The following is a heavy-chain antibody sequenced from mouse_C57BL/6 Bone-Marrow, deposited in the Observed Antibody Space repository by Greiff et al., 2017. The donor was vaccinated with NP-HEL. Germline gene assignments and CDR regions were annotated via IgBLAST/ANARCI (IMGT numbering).Heavy chain of an antibody. J-gene: IGHJ2*01. Sequence: QVQLQQPGAELVKPGASVKLSCKASGYTFTSYWMHWVKQRPGQGLEWIGMIHPNSGSTNYNETFKSNATLTVDKSSSTAYMQLSSLTSEDSAVYYCARGTPFYPYYFDYWGQGTTLTVSS. CDR3: ARGTPFYPYYFDY. CDR1: GYTFTSYW. CDR2: IHPNSGST. V-gene: IGHV1-64*01.